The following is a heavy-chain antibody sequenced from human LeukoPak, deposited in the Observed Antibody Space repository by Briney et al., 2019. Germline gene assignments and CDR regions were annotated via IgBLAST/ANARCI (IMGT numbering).Heavy chain of an antibody. CDR1: GFTFSSYW. Sequence: PGGSLRLSCTASGFTFSSYWMHWVRQVPGKGLVWVSRINSAGISTNYADSVKGRFTISRDNAKNTLYLQMNSLRAEDTAIYYCARDIAAAVHYWGQGTLVTVSS. D-gene: IGHD6-13*01. J-gene: IGHJ4*02. CDR3: ARDIAAAVHY. V-gene: IGHV3-74*01. CDR2: INSAGIST.